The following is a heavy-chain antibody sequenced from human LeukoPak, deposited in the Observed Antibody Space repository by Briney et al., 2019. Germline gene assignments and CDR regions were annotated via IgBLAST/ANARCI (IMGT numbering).Heavy chain of an antibody. Sequence: KTSETLSLTCTVSGGSISSYYWSWIRQPPGKGLEWIGDIYYSGRTNYNPSVKSRVTTSLDTSKNQFSLKLRSVTAADTAVYYCARHRFGELDYWSQGTLVTVSS. CDR3: ARHRFGELDY. J-gene: IGHJ4*02. D-gene: IGHD3-10*01. CDR1: GGSISSYY. V-gene: IGHV4-59*01. CDR2: IYYSGRT.